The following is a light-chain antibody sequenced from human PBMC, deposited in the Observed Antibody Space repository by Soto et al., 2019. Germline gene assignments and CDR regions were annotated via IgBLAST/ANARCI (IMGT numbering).Light chain of an antibody. CDR3: CSYAGSNNVYV. Sequence: QSVLTQPPSASGSPGQSVTISCTGTSSDVGGYNFVSWYQQHPGKAPKLMIYEVNKRPSGVPDRFSGSKSGNTASLTVSGLQDEDEADYYCCSYAGSNNVYVFGSGTKLTVL. CDR1: SSDVGGYNF. V-gene: IGLV2-8*01. CDR2: EVN. J-gene: IGLJ1*01.